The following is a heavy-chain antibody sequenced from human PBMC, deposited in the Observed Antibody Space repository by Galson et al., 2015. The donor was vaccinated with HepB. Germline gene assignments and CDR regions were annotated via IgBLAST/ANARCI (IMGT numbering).Heavy chain of an antibody. CDR1: GGSIKSGLYY. CDR2: IYYSGST. Sequence: TLSLTCTVSGGSIKSGLYYWSWLRQHPGKGLEWIGYIYYSGSTYYNPSLKSRASISLATSKNQFSLKLTSVTAADTAVYYCARDDHGDSYWYFDVWGRGTLVTVSS. D-gene: IGHD4-17*01. V-gene: IGHV4-31*03. J-gene: IGHJ2*01. CDR3: ARDDHGDSYWYFDV.